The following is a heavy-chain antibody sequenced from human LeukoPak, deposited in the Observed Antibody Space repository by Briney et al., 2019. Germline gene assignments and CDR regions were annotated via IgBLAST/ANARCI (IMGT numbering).Heavy chain of an antibody. CDR1: GYTLTELS. V-gene: IGHV1-46*01. CDR2: INPSGGST. J-gene: IGHJ4*02. Sequence: ASVKVSCKVSGYTLTELSMHWVRQAPGQGLEWMGIINPSGGSTSYAQKFQGRVTMTRDTSTSTVYMELSSLRSEDTAVYYCARPRSGPTTGRDLDYWGQGTLVTVSS. CDR3: ARPRSGPTTGRDLDY. D-gene: IGHD1-26*01.